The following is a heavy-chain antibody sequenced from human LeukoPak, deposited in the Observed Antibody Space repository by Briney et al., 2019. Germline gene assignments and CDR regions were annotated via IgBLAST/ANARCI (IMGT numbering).Heavy chain of an antibody. CDR2: ISGSGGST. D-gene: IGHD3-10*01. Sequence: PGGSLRLSCAASGFTFSSYAMSWVRQAPGKGLEWVSAISGSGGSTYYADSVKGRFTISRDNSKNTLYLQMNSLRAEDTAVYYCAKDLVNTVTVRGVIIFAFDIWGQGTMVTVSS. J-gene: IGHJ3*02. CDR1: GFTFSSYA. V-gene: IGHV3-23*01. CDR3: AKDLVNTVTVRGVIIFAFDI.